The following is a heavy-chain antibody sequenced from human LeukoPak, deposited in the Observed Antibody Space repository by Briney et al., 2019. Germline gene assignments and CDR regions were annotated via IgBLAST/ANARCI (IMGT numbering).Heavy chain of an antibody. CDR2: IYYSGST. Sequence: SETLSLTCIVSGGSIRSYYWSWIRQPPGKGLEWIGYIYYSGSTNYNPSLKSRVSISVDTSKNQLSLKLSSVTAADTAVYYCARTGSTVTMLYPFDHWGQGTLVTVSS. V-gene: IGHV4-59*01. J-gene: IGHJ4*02. CDR1: GGSIRSYY. CDR3: ARTGSTVTMLYPFDH. D-gene: IGHD4-17*01.